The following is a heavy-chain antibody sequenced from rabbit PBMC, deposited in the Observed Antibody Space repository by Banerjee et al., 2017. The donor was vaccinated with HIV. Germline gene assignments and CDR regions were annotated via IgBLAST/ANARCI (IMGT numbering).Heavy chain of an antibody. Sequence: QEQLEESGGGLVQPEGSLTLTCTASGFSFNNKYVMCWVRQAPGKGLEWIACIGAASTYYATWAKGRFTISKTSSTTVTLQMTSLTAADTATYFCARDAGYAGSNLWGPGTLVTVS. CDR2: IGAAST. CDR1: GFSFNNKYV. V-gene: IGHV1S45*01. D-gene: IGHD4-2*01. J-gene: IGHJ4*01. CDR3: ARDAGYAGSNL.